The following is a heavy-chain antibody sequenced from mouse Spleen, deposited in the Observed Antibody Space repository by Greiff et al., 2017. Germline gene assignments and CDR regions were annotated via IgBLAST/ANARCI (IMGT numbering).Heavy chain of an antibody. CDR3: ARLYSNYYFDY. J-gene: IGHJ2*01. Sequence: EVQGVESGGGLVKPGGSLKLSCAASGFTFSDYGMHWVRQAPEKGLEWVAYISSGSSTIYYADTVKGRFTISRDNAKNTLFLQMTSLRSEDTAMYYCARLYSNYYFDYWGQGTTLTVSS. CDR1: GFTFSDYG. D-gene: IGHD2-5*01. CDR2: ISSGSSTI. V-gene: IGHV5-17*01.